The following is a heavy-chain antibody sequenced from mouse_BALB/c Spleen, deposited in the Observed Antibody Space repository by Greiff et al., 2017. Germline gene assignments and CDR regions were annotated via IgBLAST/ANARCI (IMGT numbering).Heavy chain of an antibody. CDR1: GFTFSSYT. CDR2: ISSGGGNT. J-gene: IGHJ3*01. V-gene: IGHV5-9*03. Sequence: EVKLVESGGGLVQPGGSLKLSCAASGFTFSSYTMSWVRQTPEKRLEWVATISSGGGNTYYPDSVKGRFTISRDNAKNNLYLQMSSLRSEDTALYYCARLTGTFAYWGQGTLVTVSA. CDR3: ARLTGTFAY. D-gene: IGHD4-1*01.